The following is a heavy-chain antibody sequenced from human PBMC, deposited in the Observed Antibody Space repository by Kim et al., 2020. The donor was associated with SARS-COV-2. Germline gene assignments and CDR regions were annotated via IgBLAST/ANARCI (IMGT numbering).Heavy chain of an antibody. CDR3: VRVTSMLRGVTINDAFDF. CDR2: INWNGGST. J-gene: IGHJ3*01. Sequence: GGSVRLSCAASGFIFDDYGMSWVRQAPGKGLEWVPGINWNGGSTGYADSVKGRFTISRDNAKNSLFLQMSSLRAEDTALYNCVRVTSMLRGVTINDAFDFWGQETMVTVSS. V-gene: IGHV3-20*01. CDR1: GFIFDDYG. D-gene: IGHD3-10*01.